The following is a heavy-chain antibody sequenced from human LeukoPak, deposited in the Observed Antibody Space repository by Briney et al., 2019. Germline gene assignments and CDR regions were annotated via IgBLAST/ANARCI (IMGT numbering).Heavy chain of an antibody. Sequence: SETLSLTCAVYGGSFSGYYWSWIRQPAGKGLEWIGRIYTSGSTNYNPSLKSRVTISVDTSKNQFSLKLSSVTAADTAVYYCARVHLSSRGYSDYYYMDVWGKGTTVTVSS. CDR3: ARVHLSSRGYSDYYYMDV. J-gene: IGHJ6*03. CDR2: IYTSGST. D-gene: IGHD2-2*01. V-gene: IGHV4-59*10. CDR1: GGSFSGYY.